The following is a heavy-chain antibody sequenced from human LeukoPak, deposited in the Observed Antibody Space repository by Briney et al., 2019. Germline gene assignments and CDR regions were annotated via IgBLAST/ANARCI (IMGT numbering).Heavy chain of an antibody. Sequence: PSQTLSLTCTVSGGSISSGGYYWSWIRQPPGKGLEWIGYIYHSGSTYYNPSLKSRVTISVDRSKNQFSLKLSSVTAADTAVYYCARARYCSSTSCRNYYYYYMDVWGKGTTVTVSS. D-gene: IGHD2-2*01. J-gene: IGHJ6*03. CDR2: IYHSGST. CDR3: ARARYCSSTSCRNYYYYYMDV. CDR1: GGSISSGGYY. V-gene: IGHV4-30-2*01.